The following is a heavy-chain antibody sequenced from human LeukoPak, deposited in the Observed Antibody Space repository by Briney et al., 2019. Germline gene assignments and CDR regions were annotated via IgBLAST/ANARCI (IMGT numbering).Heavy chain of an antibody. Sequence: PSETLSLTCSVSGASIGSYYWIWIPQPPGKGPEWLGTIYYSGNTKYNTSLTSRVSILADTSNNQFSLRLSSVTAADTAVYYCAREGLTTIGVIDVWGKGTTVTVSS. CDR1: GASIGSYY. J-gene: IGHJ6*03. CDR3: AREGLTTIGVIDV. D-gene: IGHD1-1*01. V-gene: IGHV4-59*01. CDR2: IYYSGNT.